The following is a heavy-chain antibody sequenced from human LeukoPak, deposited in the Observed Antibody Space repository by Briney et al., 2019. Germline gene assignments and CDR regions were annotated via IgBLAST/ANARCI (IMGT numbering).Heavy chain of an antibody. D-gene: IGHD1-26*01. J-gene: IGHJ3*02. CDR3: ARDPELPPAFDI. CDR2: IYYSGST. CDR1: GGSISSYY. V-gene: IGHV4-59*01. Sequence: SETLSLTCTVSGGSISSYYWSWIRQPPGKGLDWIGYIYYSGSTNYNPSLKSRVTISVDTSKNQFSLKLSSVTAADTAVYYCARDPELPPAFDIWGQGTMVTVSS.